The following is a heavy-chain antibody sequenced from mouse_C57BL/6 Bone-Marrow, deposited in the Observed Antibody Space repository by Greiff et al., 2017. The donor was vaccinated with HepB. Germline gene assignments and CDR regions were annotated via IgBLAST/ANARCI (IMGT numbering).Heavy chain of an antibody. D-gene: IGHD2-3*01. CDR2: ISYDGSN. CDR1: GYSITSGYY. CDR3: ARIYDGYYED. J-gene: IGHJ2*01. Sequence: EVKLQESGPGLVKPSQSLSLTCSVTGYSITSGYYWNWIRQFPGNKLEWMGYISYDGSNNYNPSLKNRISITRDTSKNQFFLKLNSVTTEDTATYYCARIYDGYYEDWGQGTTLTVSS. V-gene: IGHV3-6*01.